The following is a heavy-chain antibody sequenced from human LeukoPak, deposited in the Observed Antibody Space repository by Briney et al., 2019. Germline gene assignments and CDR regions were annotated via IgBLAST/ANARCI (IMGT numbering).Heavy chain of an antibody. D-gene: IGHD3-10*01. CDR2: MNPNSGNT. V-gene: IGHV1-8*01. Sequence: GASVKVSCKASGYTFTSYDINWVRQATGQGLEWMGWMNPNSGNTGYAQKFQGRVTMTRNTSISTAYMELSSLRSEGTAVYYCARTIRITMVRGVIGYYYMDVWGKGTTVTVSS. CDR1: GYTFTSYD. J-gene: IGHJ6*03. CDR3: ARTIRITMVRGVIGYYYMDV.